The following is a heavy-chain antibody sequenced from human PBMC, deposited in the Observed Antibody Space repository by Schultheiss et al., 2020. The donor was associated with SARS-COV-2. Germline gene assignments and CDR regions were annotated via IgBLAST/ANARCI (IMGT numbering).Heavy chain of an antibody. Sequence: ASVKVSCKASGYTFTGYYMHWVRQAPGQGLEWMGWINPNSGGTNYAQKFQGRVTMTRDTSISTAYMELRSLRSDDTAVYYCARGEVPTAFYGMDVWGQGTTVTVSS. J-gene: IGHJ6*02. CDR2: INPNSGGT. CDR1: GYTFTGYY. CDR3: ARGEVPTAFYGMDV. D-gene: IGHD2-2*01. V-gene: IGHV1-2*02.